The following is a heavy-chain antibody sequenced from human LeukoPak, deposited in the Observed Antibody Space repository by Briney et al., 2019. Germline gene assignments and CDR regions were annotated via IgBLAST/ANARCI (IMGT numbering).Heavy chain of an antibody. CDR1: GGSISSSSYY. J-gene: IGHJ6*03. CDR2: IYYSGST. D-gene: IGHD1-1*01. Sequence: SETLSLTCTVSGGSISSSSYYWGWIRQPPGKGLEWIGSIYYSGSTYYNPSLKSRVTISVDTSKNQFSLKLSSVTAADTAVYYCARDRQLSKLGYYCMEVWGKGTTVTVSS. V-gene: IGHV4-39*07. CDR3: ARDRQLSKLGYYCMEV.